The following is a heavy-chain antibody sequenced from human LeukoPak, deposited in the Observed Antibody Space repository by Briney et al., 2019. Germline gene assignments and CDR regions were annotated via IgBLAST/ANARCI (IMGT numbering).Heavy chain of an antibody. CDR1: GFTFSSYW. Sequence: GGSLRLSCAASGFTFSSYWMSWVRQAPGKGLEGVANIKQEGSEKYYVDSVKGRFTISRDNAKNSLYLQMNSLRAEDTAVYYCARDGARITIFGVVIPHDAFDIWGQGTMVTVSS. CDR2: IKQEGSEK. V-gene: IGHV3-7*01. D-gene: IGHD3-3*01. CDR3: ARDGARITIFGVVIPHDAFDI. J-gene: IGHJ3*02.